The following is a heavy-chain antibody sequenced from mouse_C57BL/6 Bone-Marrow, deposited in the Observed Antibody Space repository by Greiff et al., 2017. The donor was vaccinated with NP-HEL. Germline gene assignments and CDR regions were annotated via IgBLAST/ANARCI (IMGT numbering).Heavy chain of an antibody. CDR2: INPSTGGT. CDR1: GYSFTGYY. D-gene: IGHD3-2*02. J-gene: IGHJ4*01. V-gene: IGHV1-42*01. Sequence: VQLQQSGPELVKPGASVKISCKASGYSFTGYYMNWVKQSPEKSLEWIGEINPSTGGTTYNQKFKAKATLTVDKSSSTAYMQIKSLTSEDSAVYYCAREGSGYVGDYWGQGTSVTVSS. CDR3: AREGSGYVGDY.